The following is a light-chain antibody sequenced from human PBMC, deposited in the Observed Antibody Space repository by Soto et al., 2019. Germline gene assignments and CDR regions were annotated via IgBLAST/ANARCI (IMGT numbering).Light chain of an antibody. CDR2: GSS. CDR1: QSVSSPY. J-gene: IGKJ3*01. Sequence: EVVLTQSPVTLSLSPGERATLSCRASQSVSSPYLAWYQQKPGQPPRLLIYGSSSRSTAIPDRFIGSGSGTEYTLTIARLAPEDFAIYYCQQYGSTPFTFGPGTKVDI. CDR3: QQYGSTPFT. V-gene: IGKV3-20*01.